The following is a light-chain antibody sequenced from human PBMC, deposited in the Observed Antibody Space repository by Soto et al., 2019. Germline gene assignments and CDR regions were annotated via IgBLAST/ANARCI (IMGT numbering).Light chain of an antibody. V-gene: IGLV2-23*02. CDR3: CSYAGSSTFVV. CDR2: EVS. CDR1: SSDVGSYNL. Sequence: QSVVTQPASVSGSPGQSITISCTGTSSDVGSYNLVSWYQQHPGEAPKLMIYEVSKRPSGVSNRFSGSKSGNTASLTISGLQAEDEADYYCCSYAGSSTFVVFGGGTQLTVL. J-gene: IGLJ2*01.